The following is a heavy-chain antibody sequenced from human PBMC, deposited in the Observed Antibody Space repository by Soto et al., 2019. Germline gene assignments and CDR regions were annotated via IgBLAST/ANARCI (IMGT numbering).Heavy chain of an antibody. Sequence: EVQLVESGGGWVQPGGSLRLSCAASGFTFSVYSMNWVRQAPGKGLDWVSYITGSSDRILFADSVKGRFTVSRDNAKNSRELQMNSMRDEDTGVDSCTTSNGHLNHWGQGTLVSVSS. CDR2: ITGSSDRI. J-gene: IGHJ4*02. CDR3: TTSNGHLNH. V-gene: IGHV3-48*02. CDR1: GFTFSVYS. D-gene: IGHD3-22*01.